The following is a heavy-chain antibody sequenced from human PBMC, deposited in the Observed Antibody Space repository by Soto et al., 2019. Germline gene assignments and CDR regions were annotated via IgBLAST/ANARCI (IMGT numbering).Heavy chain of an antibody. CDR3: ARPSPYCSGGSCHREKDAIDI. Sequence: ETLSLTCTVSGGSISSGGYYWSWIRQPPGKGLEWIGYIYYSGSTNYNPSLKSRVTISVDTSKNQFSLKLSSVTAADTAVYYCARPSPYCSGGSCHREKDAIDIRGQGTLVTVS. V-gene: IGHV4-61*08. D-gene: IGHD2-15*01. CDR1: GGSISSGGYY. CDR2: IYYSGST. J-gene: IGHJ3*02.